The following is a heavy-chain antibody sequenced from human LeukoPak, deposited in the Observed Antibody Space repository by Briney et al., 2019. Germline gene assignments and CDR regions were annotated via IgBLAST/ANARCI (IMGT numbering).Heavy chain of an antibody. CDR3: ARSTRNWSFFDY. CDR1: GGSIVSDIW. V-gene: IGHV4-4*02. D-gene: IGHD1-1*01. CDR2: IYHSGST. J-gene: IGHJ4*02. Sequence: SETLSLTCVVSGGSIVSDIWWSWVRQPPGKGLQWVGEIYHSGSTNYNPSLKSRVTVSVDKSKNQFSLMLTSVTAADTAVYYCARSTRNWSFFDYWGQGTLVTVSS.